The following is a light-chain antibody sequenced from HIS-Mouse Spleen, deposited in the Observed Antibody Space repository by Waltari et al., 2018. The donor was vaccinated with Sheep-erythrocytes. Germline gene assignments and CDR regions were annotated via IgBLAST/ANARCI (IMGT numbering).Light chain of an antibody. V-gene: IGLV3-1*01. CDR2: QDS. Sequence: SYELTQPPSVSVSPGQTASIPCSGDKLGDKYACWYQQKPGQSPVLVIYQDSKRPSGIPDRFSGSKSGNTASLTISGLQAEDEADYYCCSYAGSYNHVFATGTKVTVL. CDR3: CSYAGSYNHV. CDR1: KLGDKY. J-gene: IGLJ1*01.